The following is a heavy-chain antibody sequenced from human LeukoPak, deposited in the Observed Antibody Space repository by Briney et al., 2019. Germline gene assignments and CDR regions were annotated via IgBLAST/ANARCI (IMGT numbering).Heavy chain of an antibody. CDR3: ARESLLWFGELPSTS. V-gene: IGHV4-39*07. CDR1: GGSISSSSYY. J-gene: IGHJ5*02. CDR2: IYYSGST. D-gene: IGHD3-10*01. Sequence: PSETLSLTCTVSGGSISSSSYYWGWIRQPPGKGLEWIGSIYYSGSTYYNPSLKSRVTISVDTSKNQFSLKLSPVTAADTAVYYCARESLLWFGELPSTSWGQGTLVTVSS.